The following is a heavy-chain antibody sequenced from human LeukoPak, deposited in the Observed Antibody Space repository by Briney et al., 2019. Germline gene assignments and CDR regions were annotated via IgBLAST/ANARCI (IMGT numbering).Heavy chain of an antibody. CDR2: TYYRSKWYD. J-gene: IGHJ3*02. CDR3: ARGWEPSWDALDM. Sequence: SETLSLTCAISGDSVSNKSAGWNWIRQSPWRGREWLVRTYYRSKWYDEYAVSVKRRISINPDTSKNQSSLPLNSRTPEDTGVYYCARGWEPSWDALDMWGQRTMVTVSS. CDR1: GDSVSNKSAG. D-gene: IGHD1-26*01. V-gene: IGHV6-1*01.